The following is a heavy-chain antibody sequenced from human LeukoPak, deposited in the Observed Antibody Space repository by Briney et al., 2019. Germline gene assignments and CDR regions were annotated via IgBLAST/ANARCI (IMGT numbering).Heavy chain of an antibody. CDR3: ARESYCSGGSCSYGMDV. Sequence: SETLSLTCTVSGGSIRSYYWSWIRQPPGKGLEWIGYIYYSGSTNYNPSLKSRVTMSVDTSKNQFSLKLSSVTAADTAVYYCARESYCSGGSCSYGMDVWGQGTTVTVSS. D-gene: IGHD2-15*01. J-gene: IGHJ6*02. CDR1: GGSIRSYY. V-gene: IGHV4-59*01. CDR2: IYYSGST.